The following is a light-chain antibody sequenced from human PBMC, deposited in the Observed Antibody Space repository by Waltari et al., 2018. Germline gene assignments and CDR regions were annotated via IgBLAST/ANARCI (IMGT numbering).Light chain of an antibody. J-gene: IGLJ3*02. Sequence: QSVLTQPPSVSGAPGHRVTISCTGSNSNIGAGYDVHWYQRLPGAAPKLLIYNSFNRPSGVPDRFSGSKSGMSASLAITGLQAEDEADYYCQSYDNRLYGTRVFGGGTKLTVL. CDR1: NSNIGAGYD. CDR2: NSF. CDR3: QSYDNRLYGTRV. V-gene: IGLV1-40*01.